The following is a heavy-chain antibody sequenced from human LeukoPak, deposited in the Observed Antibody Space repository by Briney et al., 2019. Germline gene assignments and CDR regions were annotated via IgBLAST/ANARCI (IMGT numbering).Heavy chain of an antibody. J-gene: IGHJ4*02. CDR3: ARGSNYGSLDY. CDR2: IHNSGTA. Sequence: GGSLRLSCAASGFTVTSNYMSWVRQAPGKGLEWVSGIHNSGTAYNADSVKGRFTISRDNSKNTLFLQMNSLTAEDTAFYYCARGSNYGSLDYWGQGTLVTVSS. CDR1: GFTVTSNY. V-gene: IGHV3-53*01. D-gene: IGHD3-10*01.